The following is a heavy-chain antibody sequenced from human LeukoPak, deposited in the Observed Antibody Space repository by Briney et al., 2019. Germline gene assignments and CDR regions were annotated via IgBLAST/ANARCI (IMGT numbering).Heavy chain of an antibody. J-gene: IGHJ4*02. Sequence: GESLKISRKGSGYTFTSYWIGWVRQMPGKGLEWVAIIYPGDSDTRYSPSFQGRVTISADKSTTTAYLQWNSLKASDTAMYYCARLLKQHLELAFDYWGQGTLVTVSS. CDR3: ARLLKQHLELAFDY. V-gene: IGHV5-51*01. D-gene: IGHD6-13*01. CDR2: IYPGDSDT. CDR1: GYTFTSYW.